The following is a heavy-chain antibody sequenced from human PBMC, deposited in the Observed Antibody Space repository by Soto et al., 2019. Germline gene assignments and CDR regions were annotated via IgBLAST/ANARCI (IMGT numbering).Heavy chain of an antibody. CDR2: IYYSGST. CDR3: ARVFWGVANWFDP. V-gene: IGHV4-30-4*01. J-gene: IGHJ5*02. CDR1: GGSISSGDYY. Sequence: SETLSLTCTVSGGSISSGDYYWSWIRQPPGKGLEWIGYIYYSGSTYYNPALKSRVTISVDTSKNQFSLKLSSVTAADTAVYYCARVFWGVANWFDPWGQGTLVTVSS. D-gene: IGHD7-27*01.